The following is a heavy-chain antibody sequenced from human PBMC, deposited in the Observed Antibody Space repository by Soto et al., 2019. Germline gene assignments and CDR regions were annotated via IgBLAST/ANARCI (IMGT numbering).Heavy chain of an antibody. CDR3: ERRRSGSGYWFDT. CDR1: GYRFSSYW. Sequence: GESLKISCQGSGYRFSSYWIAWVRQMPGKGLEWMGIIYPGDSDIKYNPSFQGHVTISADKSISTAFLQWSSLKASDTAMYYCERRRSGSGYWFDTWGQGTLVTVSS. D-gene: IGHD3-10*01. CDR2: IYPGDSDI. V-gene: IGHV5-51*01. J-gene: IGHJ5*02.